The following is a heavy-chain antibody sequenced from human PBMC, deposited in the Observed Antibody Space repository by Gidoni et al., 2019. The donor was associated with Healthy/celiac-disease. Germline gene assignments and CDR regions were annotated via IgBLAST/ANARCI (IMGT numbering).Heavy chain of an antibody. CDR1: GYTFTSYG. D-gene: IGHD3-3*01. V-gene: IGHV1-18*01. J-gene: IGHJ5*02. Sequence: QVQLVQSGAEVKKPGASVKVSCKASGYTFTSYGISWVRQAPGQGLEWMGWISAYNGNTNYAQKLQGRVTMTTDTSTSTAYMELRSLRSDDTAVYYCARSRMDDFWSGGGDWFDPWGQGTLVTVSS. CDR2: ISAYNGNT. CDR3: ARSRMDDFWSGGGDWFDP.